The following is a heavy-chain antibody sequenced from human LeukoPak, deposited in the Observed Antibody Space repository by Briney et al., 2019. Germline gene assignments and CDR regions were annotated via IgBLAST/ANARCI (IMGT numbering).Heavy chain of an antibody. CDR1: GFTFINAW. CDR3: TTVKEANDAFEI. J-gene: IGHJ3*02. CDR2: IKSKADGGTT. Sequence: GGSLRLSCSASGFTFINAWMTWVRQAPGKGLEWVGRIKSKADGGTTGYAAPVKGRFTISSDDSKNTLNLQMNSLKTEDTAVYYCTTVKEANDAFEIWGQGTMVTVSS. V-gene: IGHV3-15*01.